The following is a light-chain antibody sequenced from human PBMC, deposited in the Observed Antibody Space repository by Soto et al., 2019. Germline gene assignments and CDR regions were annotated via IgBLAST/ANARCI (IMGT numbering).Light chain of an antibody. CDR3: AAWDDSLSAMV. J-gene: IGLJ2*01. Sequence: QAVVTQPPSASATPGQRVTISCSGSSSNIGSNSVYWYQQLPGTAPTFLIYGNNQRPSGVPDRFSGSKSGTSASLAISGLRSEDEADYYCAAWDDSLSAMVFGGGTKLTVL. CDR1: SSNIGSNS. V-gene: IGLV1-47*01. CDR2: GNN.